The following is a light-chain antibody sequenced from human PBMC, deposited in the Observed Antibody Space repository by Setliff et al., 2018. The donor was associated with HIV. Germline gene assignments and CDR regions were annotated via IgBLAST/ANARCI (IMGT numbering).Light chain of an antibody. CDR1: SSDVGGYSL. V-gene: IGLV2-14*03. CDR3: SSYAITNTLP. J-gene: IGLJ1*01. Sequence: QSALTQPASMSGSPGQSITISCTGTSSDVGGYSLVSWYQQHPGKAPKLIIYEVTNRASGVSNRFSGPKSGNTASLTISGLQAEDEADYYCSSYAITNTLPFGTGTKVTVL. CDR2: EVT.